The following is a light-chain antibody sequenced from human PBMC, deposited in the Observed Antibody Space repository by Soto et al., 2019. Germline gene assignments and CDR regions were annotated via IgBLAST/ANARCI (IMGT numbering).Light chain of an antibody. CDR3: QQYNSWPIT. Sequence: EIVMTQSPATLSVSLGDRATLSCRASQSVVISLAWYKQKPGQAPRLLIYGASARATGIQARFSGSGSGTDFTLTISGLHSEDSAVYYCQQYNSWPITFGPGTRLEIK. CDR1: QSVVIS. CDR2: GAS. J-gene: IGKJ5*01. V-gene: IGKV3-15*01.